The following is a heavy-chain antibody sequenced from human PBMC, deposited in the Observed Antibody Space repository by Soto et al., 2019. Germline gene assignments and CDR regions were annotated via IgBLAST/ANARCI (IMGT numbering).Heavy chain of an antibody. Sequence: SLILSCKASGISFSDSAMTWVRQALGKGLEWASVISGSGENTFYEVSLKGRFAITRDNSKNVLYLQMNRLSDDDAAVYFCAKGMAIIFYGVDILFEYWGLGNLVPV. CDR1: GISFSDSA. CDR3: AKGMAIIFYGVDILFEY. CDR2: ISGSGENT. J-gene: IGHJ4*01. V-gene: IGHV3-23*01. D-gene: IGHD3-3*01.